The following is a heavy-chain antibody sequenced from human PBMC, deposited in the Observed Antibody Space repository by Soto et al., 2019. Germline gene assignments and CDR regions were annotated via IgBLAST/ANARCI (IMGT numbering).Heavy chain of an antibody. J-gene: IGHJ5*02. Sequence: ASVKVSCKASGYTFTSYDMHWVRQAPGQRLEWMGWINAGNGNTKYSQKFQGRVTITRDTSASTAYMELSSLRSEDTAVYYCARAVGYCSSTSCPPFDPWGQGTLVTVSS. D-gene: IGHD2-2*01. CDR3: ARAVGYCSSTSCPPFDP. V-gene: IGHV1-3*01. CDR1: GYTFTSYD. CDR2: INAGNGNT.